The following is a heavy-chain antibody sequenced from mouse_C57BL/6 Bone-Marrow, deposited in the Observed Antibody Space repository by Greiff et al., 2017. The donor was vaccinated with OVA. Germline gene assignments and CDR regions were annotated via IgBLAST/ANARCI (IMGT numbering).Heavy chain of an antibody. CDR2: IDPSDSYT. V-gene: IGHV1-69*01. Sequence: QVQLQQPGAELVMPGASVKLSCKASGYTFTSYWMHWVKQRPGQGLEWIGDIDPSDSYTNYNQKFKGKSTLTVDKSSSTAYMQLSSLTSEDSAVYYCAKYDGYYWYYDVWGTGTTVTVSS. CDR3: AKYDGYYWYYDV. J-gene: IGHJ1*03. D-gene: IGHD2-3*01. CDR1: GYTFTSYW.